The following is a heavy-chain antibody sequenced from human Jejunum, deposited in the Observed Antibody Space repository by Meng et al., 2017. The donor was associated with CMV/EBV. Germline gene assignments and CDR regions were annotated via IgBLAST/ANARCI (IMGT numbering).Heavy chain of an antibody. CDR1: GYTLTGYN. V-gene: IGHV1-2*06. D-gene: IGHD1-1*01. CDR2: IITTTGGT. CDR3: ARGHNFGFEY. J-gene: IGHJ4*02. Sequence: QVQPVQSGGDVKNPGASVKVSCKASGYTLTGYNMHGVRPAPGQGLEWMGRIITTTGGTNYAQQFQGRVTMSRDTSISTGYMELNSLRYDDTAVYYCARGHNFGFEYWGQGTLVTVSS.